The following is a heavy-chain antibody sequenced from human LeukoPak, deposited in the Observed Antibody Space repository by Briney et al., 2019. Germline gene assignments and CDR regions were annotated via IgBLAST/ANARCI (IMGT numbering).Heavy chain of an antibody. Sequence: GGSLRLSCAASGFTFSSYAMHWVRQAPGKGLEWVAVISYDGSNKYYADSVKGRFTISRDNSKNTLYLQMNSLRAEDTAVYYCARESWFGEPTTKNFDYWGQGTLVTVSS. CDR1: GFTFSSYA. CDR3: ARESWFGEPTTKNFDY. J-gene: IGHJ4*02. CDR2: ISYDGSNK. D-gene: IGHD3-10*01. V-gene: IGHV3-30*04.